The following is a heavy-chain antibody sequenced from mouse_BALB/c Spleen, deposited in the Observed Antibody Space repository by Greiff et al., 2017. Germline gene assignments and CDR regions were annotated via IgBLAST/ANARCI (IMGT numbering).Heavy chain of an antibody. CDR1: GYSFTSYW. CDR2: IYPGNSDT. J-gene: IGHJ2*01. CDR3: TRGVITTVVVDY. D-gene: IGHD1-1*01. Sequence: EVQLQQSGTVLARPGASVKMSCKASGYSFTSYWMHWVKQRPGQGLEWIGAIYPGNSDTSYNQKFKGKAKLTAVTSASTAYMELSSLTNEDSAVYYCTRGVITTVVVDYWGQGTTLTVSS. V-gene: IGHV1-5*01.